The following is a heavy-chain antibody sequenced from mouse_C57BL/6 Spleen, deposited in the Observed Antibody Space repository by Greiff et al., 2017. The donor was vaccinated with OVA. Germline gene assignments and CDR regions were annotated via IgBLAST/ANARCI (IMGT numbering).Heavy chain of an antibody. CDR1: GFSFNLYA. CDR3: VIHNGYYDAMDY. Sequence: GGGLVQPKGSLTLSCAASGFSFNLYAMHWVRPAPGTGLEWVARIRSKSNKYATYYADSVKDRFTISRDDSESMLYLQMNNLKTEDTAMYYCVIHNGYYDAMDYWGQGTSVTGAS. D-gene: IGHD2-2*01. CDR2: IRSKSNKYAT. V-gene: IGHV10-1*01. J-gene: IGHJ4*01.